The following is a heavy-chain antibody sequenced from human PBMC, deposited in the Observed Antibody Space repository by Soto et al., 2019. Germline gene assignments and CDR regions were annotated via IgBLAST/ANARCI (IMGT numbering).Heavy chain of an antibody. CDR1: GYTFTGYY. CDR3: ARGGYSYGWSTWFDP. V-gene: IGHV1-2*04. CDR2: INPNSGGT. J-gene: IGHJ5*02. Sequence: QVQLVQSGAEVKKPGASVKVSCKASGYTFTGYYMHWVRQAPGQGLEWMGWINPNSGGTNYAQKFQGWVTMTRDTSISTAYMELSRLRSDDTAVYYCARGGYSYGWSTWFDPWGQGTLVTVSS. D-gene: IGHD5-18*01.